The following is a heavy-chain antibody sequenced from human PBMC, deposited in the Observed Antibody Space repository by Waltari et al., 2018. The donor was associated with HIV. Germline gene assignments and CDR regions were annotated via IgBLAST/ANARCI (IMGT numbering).Heavy chain of an antibody. J-gene: IGHJ4*02. D-gene: IGHD3-22*01. V-gene: IGHV3-33*01. Sequence: QVQLVESGGGVVQPGRSLRLSCAASGFTFSSYGRHWVRQAPGKGLEWLAVVWYDGKNKYYADSVKGRFTVSRDNSKNTLFLQMNSLRVDDTAVYYCARTPYDTSGYCFDYWGQGTLVTVSS. CDR1: GFTFSSYG. CDR3: ARTPYDTSGYCFDY. CDR2: VWYDGKNK.